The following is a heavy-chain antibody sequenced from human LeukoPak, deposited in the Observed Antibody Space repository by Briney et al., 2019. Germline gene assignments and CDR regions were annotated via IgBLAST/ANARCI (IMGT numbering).Heavy chain of an antibody. V-gene: IGHV3-43D*03. J-gene: IGHJ4*02. CDR2: INWNGGSA. D-gene: IGHD5-12*01. CDR1: GFSFDDYA. CDR3: AKPHLSVVATPYFDY. Sequence: GGSLRLSCAASGFSFDDYAMHWVRQSPGKGLEWVSHINWNGGSADYADSVKGRFTISRDNSKNSLYLQMNSLRTEDAALYYCAKPHLSVVATPYFDYWGQGTLVTVSP.